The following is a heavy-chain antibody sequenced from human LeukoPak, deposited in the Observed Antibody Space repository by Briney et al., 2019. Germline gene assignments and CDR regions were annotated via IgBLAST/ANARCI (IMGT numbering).Heavy chain of an antibody. CDR3: ARVLQQKRITMIVVPWGGFDI. V-gene: IGHV4-34*01. CDR2: INHSGST. J-gene: IGHJ3*02. Sequence: PSETLSLTCAVYGGSFSGYYWSWIRQPPGKGLEWIGEINHSGSTNYNPSLKSRVTISVDTSKNQFSLKLSSVTAADTAVYYCARVLQQKRITMIVVPWGGFDIWGQGTMVTVSS. CDR1: GGSFSGYY. D-gene: IGHD3-22*01.